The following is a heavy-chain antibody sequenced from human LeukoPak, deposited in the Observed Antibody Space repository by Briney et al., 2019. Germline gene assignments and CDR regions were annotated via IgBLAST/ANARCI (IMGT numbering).Heavy chain of an antibody. CDR1: GGSISSYY. CDR3: ARDRLQYCSSTSCPDYFDY. D-gene: IGHD2-2*01. CDR2: IFYSGTT. J-gene: IGHJ4*02. V-gene: IGHV4-59*12. Sequence: SETLSLTCTVSGGSISSYYWSWVRQPPGKGLEWIGYIFYSGTTNYNPSLKSRVTISVDTSKNHFSLKLSSVTAADTAVYYCARDRLQYCSSTSCPDYFDYWGQGTLVTVSS.